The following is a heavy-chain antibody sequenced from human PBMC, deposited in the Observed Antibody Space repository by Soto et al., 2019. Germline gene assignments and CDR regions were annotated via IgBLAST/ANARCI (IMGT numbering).Heavy chain of an antibody. CDR2: IYSSAYT. CDR3: ARGRRFGDNGSGIDY. V-gene: IGHV4-31*03. CDR1: GGSISSGGYY. D-gene: IGHD3-10*01. Sequence: QVQLQESGPGLEKPSQTLSLTCTVSGGSISSGGYYWSWIRQHPGKGLEWIGYIYSSAYTYYNPSLKSRVTISVDMSKNQFSLKLSSVTAADTAVYYCARGRRFGDNGSGIDYWGQGTLVTVSS. J-gene: IGHJ4*02.